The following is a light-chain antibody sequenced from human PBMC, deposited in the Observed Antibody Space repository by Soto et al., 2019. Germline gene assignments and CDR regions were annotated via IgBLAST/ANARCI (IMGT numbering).Light chain of an antibody. Sequence: EIVLTQSPATLSLSPGERATLSCRASQSVGDYLAWYQQKLGQAPRLLIYDASNRATGIPARFSGSGSGTDFTLTISSLEPEDFAVYYCQQRSDWHSFGQGTKLEIK. CDR3: QQRSDWHS. J-gene: IGKJ2*01. V-gene: IGKV3-11*01. CDR2: DAS. CDR1: QSVGDY.